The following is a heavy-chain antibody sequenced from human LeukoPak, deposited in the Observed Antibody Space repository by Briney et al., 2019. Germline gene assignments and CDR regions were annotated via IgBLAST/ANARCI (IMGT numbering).Heavy chain of an antibody. CDR3: AKVAVAGNFDY. J-gene: IGHJ4*02. D-gene: IGHD6-19*01. CDR1: GFTFSSYG. Sequence: QPGGSLRLSCAASGFTFSSYGMHWVRQAPGKGLEWVAVISYDGSNKYYADSVKGRFTISRDNSKNTLYLQMNSLRAEDTAVYYCAKVAVAGNFDYWGQGTLVTVSS. V-gene: IGHV3-30*18. CDR2: ISYDGSNK.